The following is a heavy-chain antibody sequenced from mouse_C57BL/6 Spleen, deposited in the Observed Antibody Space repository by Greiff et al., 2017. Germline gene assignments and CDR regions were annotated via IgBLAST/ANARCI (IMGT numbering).Heavy chain of an antibody. CDR3: AKISDYGGYVGC. J-gene: IGHJ2*01. D-gene: IGHD2-4*01. CDR1: GYSFTGYF. V-gene: IGHV1-20*01. CDR2: INPYNGDT. Sequence: VQLQQSGPELVKPGDSVKISCKASGYSFTGYFMNWVMQSHGKSLEWIGRINPYNGDTFYNQKFKGKATLTVDKSSSTAHMELRSLTSEDSSVYCCAKISDYGGYVGCGGQGTTLTAAS.